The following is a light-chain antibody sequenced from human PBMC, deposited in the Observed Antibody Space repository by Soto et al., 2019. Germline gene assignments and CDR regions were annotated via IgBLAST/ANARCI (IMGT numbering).Light chain of an antibody. J-gene: IGLJ2*01. CDR3: SSYTSSSTPL. V-gene: IGLV2-14*01. CDR2: DVS. CDR1: SSDVGGYNY. Sequence: QSVLTQPASVSGSPGQSITISCTGTSSDVGGYNYVSWYQQHPGKAPKLMIYDVSNRPSGVSNRFSGCKSGNTASLTISGLQAEDEADYYCSSYTSSSTPLFGGGTKLTVL.